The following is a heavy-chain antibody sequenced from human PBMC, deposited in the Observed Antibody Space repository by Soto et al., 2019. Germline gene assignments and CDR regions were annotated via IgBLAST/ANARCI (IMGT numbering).Heavy chain of an antibody. CDR3: ERGSGSPGDY. CDR2: ISSSSSYI. J-gene: IGHJ4*02. Sequence: VGSLRLSCAASGFTFSSYSMNWVRQAPGKGLEWVSSISSSSSYIYYADSVKGRFTISRDNAKNSLYLQMNSLRAEDTAVYYCERGSGSPGDYWGQRTLLTVSS. D-gene: IGHD3-10*01. V-gene: IGHV3-21*01. CDR1: GFTFSSYS.